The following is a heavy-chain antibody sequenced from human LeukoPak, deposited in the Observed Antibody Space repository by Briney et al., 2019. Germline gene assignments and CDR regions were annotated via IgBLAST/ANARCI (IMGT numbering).Heavy chain of an antibody. Sequence: SQTLSLTCTVSGGSISSGDYFWSWIRQPPGKGLEWIGYIYYSGSTYYNPSLKSRVTISVDTSKNQFSLKLSSVTAADTAVYYCARDFGDSSGYYFGYWGQGTLVTVSS. V-gene: IGHV4-30-4*01. CDR1: GGSISSGDYF. CDR2: IYYSGST. J-gene: IGHJ4*02. CDR3: ARDFGDSSGYYFGY. D-gene: IGHD3-22*01.